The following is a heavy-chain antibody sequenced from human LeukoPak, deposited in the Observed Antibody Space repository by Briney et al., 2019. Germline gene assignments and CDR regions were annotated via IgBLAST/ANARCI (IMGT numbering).Heavy chain of an antibody. Sequence: GGSLRLSCAASGFIFSSYAMHWVRQAPGKGLEWLAFISYDGSNKYYADSVKGRFTISRDNSKNTLYLQMNSLRAEDTAVYYCAREIAAAGTFSDYYYGMDVWGQGTTVTVSS. J-gene: IGHJ6*02. D-gene: IGHD6-13*01. CDR3: AREIAAAGTFSDYYYGMDV. CDR2: ISYDGSNK. CDR1: GFIFSSYA. V-gene: IGHV3-30*04.